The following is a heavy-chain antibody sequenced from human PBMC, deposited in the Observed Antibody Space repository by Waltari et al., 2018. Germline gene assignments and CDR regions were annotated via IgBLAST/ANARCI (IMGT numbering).Heavy chain of an antibody. CDR1: GGSISSDY. J-gene: IGHJ3*02. CDR3: AREGLADDAFDI. Sequence: QVQLQESGPGLVKPSETLSLTCTVSGGSISSDYWSWIRQPGGKGLEWIGRIYTSGSTNYNPSLKSRVTISVDKSKNQFSLKLHSVTAADTAVYYCAREGLADDAFDIWGQGTVVTVSS. D-gene: IGHD3-3*02. V-gene: IGHV4-4*07. CDR2: IYTSGST.